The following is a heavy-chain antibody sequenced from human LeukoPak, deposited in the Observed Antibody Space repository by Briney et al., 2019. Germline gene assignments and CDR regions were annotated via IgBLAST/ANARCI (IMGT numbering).Heavy chain of an antibody. J-gene: IGHJ4*02. CDR2: IIRSSYI. CDR1: GFTFSSDS. Sequence: GGSLRLSCAASGFTFSSDSMNWVRQAPGKGLESVSSIIRSSYIYYAVSVKARFTISRDNAKNSLYLQMNSLRAEDTAVYYCAKGKLTGYWGQGTLVTVSS. CDR3: AKGKLTGY. V-gene: IGHV3-21*04. D-gene: IGHD3-9*01.